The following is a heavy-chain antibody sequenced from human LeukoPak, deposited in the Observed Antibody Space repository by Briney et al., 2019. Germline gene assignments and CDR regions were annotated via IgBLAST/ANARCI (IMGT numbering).Heavy chain of an antibody. CDR2: ISSSSGTI. CDR3: ARDGIVGTDDAFDI. D-gene: IGHD1-26*01. V-gene: IGHV3-48*04. CDR1: GFTFSRDS. J-gene: IGHJ3*02. Sequence: GGSLRHSCAASGFTFSRDSMNWVRQAPGKGLEWVSYISSSSGTIYYADSVKGRFTISRDNAKNSLYLQMNSLRAEDTAVYYCARDGIVGTDDAFDIWGQGTMVTVSS.